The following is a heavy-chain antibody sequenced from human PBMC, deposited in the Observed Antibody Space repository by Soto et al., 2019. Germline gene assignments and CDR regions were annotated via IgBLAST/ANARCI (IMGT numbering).Heavy chain of an antibody. CDR2: ISWNSGSI. CDR1: GFTFDDYA. Sequence: EVQLVESGGGLVQPGRSLRLSCAASGFTFDDYAMHWVRQAPGKGLEWVSGISWNSGSIGYADSVKGRFTISRDNAKNPRYLQMNSLRAEDTALYYCAKDRGLVLSFYFDYWGQGTLVTVSS. D-gene: IGHD6-19*01. CDR3: AKDRGLVLSFYFDY. V-gene: IGHV3-9*01. J-gene: IGHJ4*02.